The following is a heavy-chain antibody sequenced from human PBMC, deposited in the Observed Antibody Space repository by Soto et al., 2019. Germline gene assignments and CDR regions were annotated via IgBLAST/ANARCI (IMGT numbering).Heavy chain of an antibody. Sequence: GESLKISCAASGFTFSSYAMTWVRQAPGRGLEWVSAISGSGSSTYYADSVKGRFTISRDNSKNTLYLQMNSLRVEDTAVYYCAKVYGYYFDYWGQGTLVTVSS. CDR2: ISGSGSST. CDR3: AKVYGYYFDY. V-gene: IGHV3-23*01. J-gene: IGHJ4*02. CDR1: GFTFSSYA. D-gene: IGHD4-17*01.